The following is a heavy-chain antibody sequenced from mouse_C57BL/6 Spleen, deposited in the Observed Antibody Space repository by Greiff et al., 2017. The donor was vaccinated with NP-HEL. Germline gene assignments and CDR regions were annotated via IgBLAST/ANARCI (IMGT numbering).Heavy chain of an antibody. CDR2: IDPSDSYT. V-gene: IGHV1-50*01. Sequence: QVQLQQPGAELVKPGASVKLSCKASGYTFTSYWMQWVKQRPGQGLEWIGEIDPSDSYTNYNQKFKGKATLTVDTSSSTAYMQLSSLTSEDSAVYYCARRVSSGTWTWFAYWGQGTLVTVSA. CDR3: ARRVSSGTWTWFAY. J-gene: IGHJ3*01. CDR1: GYTFTSYW. D-gene: IGHD3-2*02.